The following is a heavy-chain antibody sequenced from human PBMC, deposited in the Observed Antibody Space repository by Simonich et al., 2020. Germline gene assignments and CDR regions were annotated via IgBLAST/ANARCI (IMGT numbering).Heavy chain of an antibody. CDR1: GFTFRSYA. D-gene: IGHD6-6*01. V-gene: IGHV3-30*07. CDR3: ARDLGSSYYFDY. J-gene: IGHJ4*02. CDR2: ISYDGSNK. Sequence: GGGVVQPVRSLRLSCAASGFTFRSYAMHWVRQVPGKGLEWVAVISYDGSNKYSADSVKGRFTISRDNSKNTLYLQMNSLRAEDTAVYYCARDLGSSYYFDYWGRGTLVTVSS.